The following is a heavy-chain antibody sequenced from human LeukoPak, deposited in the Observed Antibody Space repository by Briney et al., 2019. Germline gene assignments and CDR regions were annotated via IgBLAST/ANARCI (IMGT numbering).Heavy chain of an antibody. CDR2: ISYDGSNK. Sequence: PGGSLRLSCAASGFTFSSYAMHWVRQAPGKGLEWVAVISYDGSNKYYADSVKGRFTISRDNSKNTLYLQMNSLRAEDTAVYYCARVGEHYYDSSGHFDYWGQGTLVTVSS. CDR1: GFTFSSYA. V-gene: IGHV3-30-3*01. CDR3: ARVGEHYYDSSGHFDY. D-gene: IGHD3-22*01. J-gene: IGHJ4*02.